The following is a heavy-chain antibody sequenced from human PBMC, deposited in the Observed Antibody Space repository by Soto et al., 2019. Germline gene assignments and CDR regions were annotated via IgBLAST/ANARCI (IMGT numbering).Heavy chain of an antibody. J-gene: IGHJ5*02. CDR1: GFSLITSGVG. V-gene: IGHV2-5*01. Sequence: QITLKESGPTLVKPAQTLTLTCTFSGFSLITSGVGVGWIRQPPGKALEWLALIYWNDDKFYSPSLRSRLTITKDTSKSQLVLTMTNMSPVDTATYYCARRGYCTGDSCYSAWGQGTLVTVSS. CDR2: IYWNDDK. D-gene: IGHD2-15*01. CDR3: ARRGYCTGDSCYSA.